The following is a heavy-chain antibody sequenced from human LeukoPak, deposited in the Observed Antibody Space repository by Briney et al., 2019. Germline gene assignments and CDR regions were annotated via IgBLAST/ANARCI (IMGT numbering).Heavy chain of an antibody. Sequence: SETLSLTCTVSGGSISSYYWSWIRQPPGKGLEWIGYIYYSGSTYYNSSLKSRVTISVDTSKRQFSLNLSSVTAADTAVYYCARCGYSYGTGYYFDYWGQGTLVTVSS. J-gene: IGHJ4*02. CDR3: ARCGYSYGTGYYFDY. V-gene: IGHV4-59*01. CDR1: GGSISSYY. CDR2: IYYSGST. D-gene: IGHD5-18*01.